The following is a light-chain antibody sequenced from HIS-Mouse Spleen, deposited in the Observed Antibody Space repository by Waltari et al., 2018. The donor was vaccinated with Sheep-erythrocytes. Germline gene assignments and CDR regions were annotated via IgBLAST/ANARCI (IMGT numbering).Light chain of an antibody. CDR1: QGISSW. CDR3: QQYNSSLT. V-gene: IGKV1-5*03. Sequence: DIQMTQSPSTLSASVGDRVTITCRTSQGISSWLAWYQQKPGKAPKLLIYKASSLESGVPSRFSGSGSGTEFTLTISSLQPDDFATYYCQQYNSSLTFGPGTKVDIK. J-gene: IGKJ3*01. CDR2: KAS.